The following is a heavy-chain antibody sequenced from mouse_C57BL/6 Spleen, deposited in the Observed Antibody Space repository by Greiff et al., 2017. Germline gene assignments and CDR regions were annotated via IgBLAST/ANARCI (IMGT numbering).Heavy chain of an antibody. J-gene: IGHJ4*01. Sequence: VQLQQPGAELVKPGASVKLSCKASGYTFTSYWMHWVKQRPGRGLEWIGRIDPNSGGTRYNEKFKSKATLTVDKPSSTAYMQLSSLTSENSAVYYCAREAYDNNDRAMDYWGQGTSVTVSA. V-gene: IGHV1-72*01. CDR1: GYTFTSYW. CDR2: IDPNSGGT. CDR3: AREAYDNNDRAMDY. D-gene: IGHD2-5*01.